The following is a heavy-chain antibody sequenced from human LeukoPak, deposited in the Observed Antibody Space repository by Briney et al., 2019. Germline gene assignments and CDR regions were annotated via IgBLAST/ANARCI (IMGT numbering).Heavy chain of an antibody. D-gene: IGHD3/OR15-3a*01. V-gene: IGHV4-39*01. CDR3: ARHCWTSYYYMDV. J-gene: IGHJ6*03. CDR1: GGSIISSSYY. Sequence: PSETLSLTCSVSGGSIISSSYYWAWIRQPPGKGPEWIGSIYYDGNTYYNPSLKSRVTISVDTSKNQFSLKLSSVTAADTAVYYCARHCWTSYYYMDVWGKGTTVTVSS. CDR2: IYYDGNT.